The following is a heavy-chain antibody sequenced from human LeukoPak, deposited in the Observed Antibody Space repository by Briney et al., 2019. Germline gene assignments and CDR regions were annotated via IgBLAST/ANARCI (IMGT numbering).Heavy chain of an antibody. V-gene: IGHV3-48*01. CDR1: GFTFSSYA. D-gene: IGHD3-3*01. CDR3: ARANITYYDFWSGYSDAFDI. Sequence: GGSLRLSCAASGFTFSSYAMSWVRQAPGKGLEWVSYISSSSSTIYYADSVKGRFTISRDNAKNSLYLQMNSLRAEDTAVYYCARANITYYDFWSGYSDAFDIWGQGAMVTVSS. CDR2: ISSSSSTI. J-gene: IGHJ3*02.